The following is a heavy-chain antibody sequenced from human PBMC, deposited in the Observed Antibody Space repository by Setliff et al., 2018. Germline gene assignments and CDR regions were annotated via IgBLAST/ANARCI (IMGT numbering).Heavy chain of an antibody. Sequence: GGSLRLSCAASGFSFSGSAVYWVRQASVKGLEWVASVHSSGDQENSQGSMKGRFTVSRDTSRNTLYLHMNSLRGEDTAVYYCTRSRYDAKESFQQWGQGTLVTVSS. D-gene: IGHD5-12*01. CDR3: TRSRYDAKESFQQ. CDR2: VHSSGDQE. CDR1: GFSFSGSA. V-gene: IGHV3-30*04. J-gene: IGHJ1*01.